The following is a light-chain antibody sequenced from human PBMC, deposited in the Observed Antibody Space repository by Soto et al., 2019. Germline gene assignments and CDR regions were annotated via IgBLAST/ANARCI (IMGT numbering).Light chain of an antibody. J-gene: IGKJ1*01. CDR2: DVS. Sequence: DIQMTQSPSTLSASVGDRVTITCRASQSISSWVAWYQQKPGKAPKLLIYDVSSLESGVPSRFSGSGSGTEFTLTISSLQPDDFATYYCQQYNTFWTFGQGTKVDI. V-gene: IGKV1-5*01. CDR3: QQYNTFWT. CDR1: QSISSW.